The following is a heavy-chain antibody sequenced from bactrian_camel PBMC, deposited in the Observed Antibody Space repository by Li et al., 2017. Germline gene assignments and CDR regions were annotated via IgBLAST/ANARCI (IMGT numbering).Heavy chain of an antibody. Sequence: DVQLVESGGGSVQSGGSLRLSCGTSGDTFSGRCVAWFRQAPGKEREGVASIYTGAGSTFYTDAVKGRFTVSQDTAENMVYLQMSSLHPNDTGLYYCAAECPIGNMVRILGSGTWGPADVRYWGQGTQVTVS. J-gene: IGHJ4*01. CDR3: AAECPIGNMVRILGSGTWGPADVRY. V-gene: IGHV3S31*01. D-gene: IGHD4*01. CDR1: GDTFSGRC. CDR2: IYTGAGST.